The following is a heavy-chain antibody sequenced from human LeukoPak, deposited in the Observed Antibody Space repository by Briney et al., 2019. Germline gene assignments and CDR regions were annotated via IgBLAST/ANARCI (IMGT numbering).Heavy chain of an antibody. V-gene: IGHV3-53*01. J-gene: IGHJ4*02. CDR2: IYSGGST. CDR3: ARGGFWSGYSNHFDY. CDR1: GFTVSSNY. D-gene: IGHD3-3*01. Sequence: GGSLRLSCAASGFTVSSNYMSWVRQAPGKGLEWVSVIYSGGSTYYADSVKGRFTISRDNSKNTLYLQMNSLRAEDTAVYYCARGGFWSGYSNHFDYWGQGTPVTVSS.